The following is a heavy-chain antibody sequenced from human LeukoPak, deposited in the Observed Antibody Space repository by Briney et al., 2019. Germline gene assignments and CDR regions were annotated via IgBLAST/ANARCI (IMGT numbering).Heavy chain of an antibody. V-gene: IGHV4-38-2*01. J-gene: IGHJ4*02. D-gene: IGHD2-21*02. CDR2: ISHSGST. Sequence: SETLSLTCAVSGYSISIGYYWGWIRQPSGKGLEWIGHISHSGSTYSNPSLRSRLSISVDTSKNQFSLNLNSVTAADTAVYYCARVFCGADCYVDDYWGQGTLVTVSS. CDR3: ARVFCGADCYVDDY. CDR1: GYSISIGYY.